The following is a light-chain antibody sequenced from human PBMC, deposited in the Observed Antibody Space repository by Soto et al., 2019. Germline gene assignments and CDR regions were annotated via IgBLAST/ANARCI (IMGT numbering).Light chain of an antibody. Sequence: SASVGDRVTISCQASQGISRSLAWYQQKPGKAPKLLIYDASSLESGVPQRFSGSGSGTEFTLTISSLQPDDFANYYGQHLNNYPAITFGPGTRLEIK. CDR2: DAS. J-gene: IGKJ5*01. CDR1: QGISRS. CDR3: QHLNNYPAIT. V-gene: IGKV1D-13*01.